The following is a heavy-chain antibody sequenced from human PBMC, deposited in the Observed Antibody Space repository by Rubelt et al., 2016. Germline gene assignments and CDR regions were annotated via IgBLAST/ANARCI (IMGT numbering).Heavy chain of an antibody. Sequence: CAASGFTFSSYWMHWVRQAPGKGLVWVSRINSDGSSTSYADSVKGRFTISRDNAKNTLYLQMNSLRAEDTAVYYCARVYGSGSSFYYYYGMDVWGQGTLVTVSS. CDR2: INSDGSST. CDR3: ARVYGSGSSFYYYYGMDV. J-gene: IGHJ6*02. V-gene: IGHV3-74*01. D-gene: IGHD3-10*01. CDR1: GFTFSSYW.